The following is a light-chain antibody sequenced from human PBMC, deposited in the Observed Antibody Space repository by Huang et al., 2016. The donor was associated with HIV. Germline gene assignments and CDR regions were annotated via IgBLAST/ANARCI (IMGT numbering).Light chain of an antibody. J-gene: IGKJ2*01. CDR2: GAA. CDR1: QSVSSN. Sequence: EIVMTQSPATLSVSPGERATLSCRASQSVSSNLAWYQQKPGQAPSLLIYGAATRATGVPAKFSGSGSGTKFTLTISSLQSEDFAVYYCQQYNNWPPEYTFGQGTKLEIK. V-gene: IGKV3-15*01. CDR3: QQYNNWPPEYT.